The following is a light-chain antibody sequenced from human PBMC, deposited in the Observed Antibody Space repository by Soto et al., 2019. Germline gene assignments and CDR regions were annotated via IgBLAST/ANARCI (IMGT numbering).Light chain of an antibody. J-gene: IGKJ5*01. CDR2: GAA. Sequence: DILMTQSPATLSLSPGERATLSCRASQRVNINLAWYQQKPGQAPRLLIYGAASRATGIPDRFSGSGSGTDFTLTISTLEAEDLAVYYCQQYGSSPITFGQGTRLEI. CDR3: QQYGSSPIT. V-gene: IGKV3-20*01. CDR1: QRVNIN.